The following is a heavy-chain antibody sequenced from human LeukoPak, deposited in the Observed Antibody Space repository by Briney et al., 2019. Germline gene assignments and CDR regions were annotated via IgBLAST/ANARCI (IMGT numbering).Heavy chain of an antibody. D-gene: IGHD2-2*01. CDR3: ARAVRVGYCSGTSCSSLEFDY. CDR1: GGSISSDY. CDR2: IYYSGNT. V-gene: IGHV4-59*01. J-gene: IGHJ4*02. Sequence: PSETLSLTCTVSGGSISSDYWSWTRQPPGKGLEWIGYIYYSGNTNYNPSLKSRVTISVDTSKNQFSLKLTSVTAADTAMYYCARAVRVGYCSGTSCSSLEFDYWGQGTLVTVSS.